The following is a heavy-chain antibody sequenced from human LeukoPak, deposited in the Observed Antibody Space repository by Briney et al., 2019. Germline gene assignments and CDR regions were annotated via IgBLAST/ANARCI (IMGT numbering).Heavy chain of an antibody. D-gene: IGHD3-10*01. CDR2: INHSGST. Sequence: SETLSLTCAVYGGSFSGYYWSWIRQPPGKGLEWIGEINHSGSTNYNPSLKSRVTMSVDTSKNQFSLKLSSVTAADTAVYYCARVDGRYYYGSGSYSLALDAFDIWGQGTMVTVSS. V-gene: IGHV4-34*01. J-gene: IGHJ3*02. CDR1: GGSFSGYY. CDR3: ARVDGRYYYGSGSYSLALDAFDI.